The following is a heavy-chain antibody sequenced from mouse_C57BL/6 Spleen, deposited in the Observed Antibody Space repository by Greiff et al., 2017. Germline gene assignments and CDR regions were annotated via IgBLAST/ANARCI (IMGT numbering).Heavy chain of an antibody. Sequence: QVQLQQSGPELVKPGASVKISCKASGYAFSSSWMNWVKQRPGKGLEWIGRIYPGAGDTNYNGKFKGKATLTADKSSSTAYMQLSSLTSEDSAVYFCARGSNRYAMDYWGQGTSVTVSS. CDR3: ARGSNRYAMDY. D-gene: IGHD2-5*01. J-gene: IGHJ4*01. CDR1: GYAFSSSW. V-gene: IGHV1-82*01. CDR2: IYPGAGDT.